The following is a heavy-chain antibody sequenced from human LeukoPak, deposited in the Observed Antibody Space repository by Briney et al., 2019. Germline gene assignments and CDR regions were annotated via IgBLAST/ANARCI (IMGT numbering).Heavy chain of an antibody. Sequence: ASVKVSCKASGYTFTGYYMHWVRQAPGQGLEWMGWINPNSGGTNYAQKFQGRVTMTRDTSISTAYMELSRLRSDDTAVYYRARGGLLWFGALYYFDYWGQGTLVTVSS. CDR1: GYTFTGYY. J-gene: IGHJ4*02. D-gene: IGHD3-10*01. CDR2: INPNSGGT. V-gene: IGHV1-2*02. CDR3: ARGGLLWFGALYYFDY.